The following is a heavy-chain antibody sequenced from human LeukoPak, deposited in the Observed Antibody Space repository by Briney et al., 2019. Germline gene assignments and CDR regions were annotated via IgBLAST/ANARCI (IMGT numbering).Heavy chain of an antibody. V-gene: IGHV3-7*01. D-gene: IGHD3-3*01. J-gene: IGHJ4*02. Sequence: GGSLRLSCAASGFSFSRYAMSWVRQAPGRGLEWVANIKQDGSEKYYVDSVKGRFTISRDNAKNSLYLQMNSLRAEDTAVYYCARASWGFWSGYLYFDYWGQGTLVTISS. CDR3: ARASWGFWSGYLYFDY. CDR1: GFSFSRYA. CDR2: IKQDGSEK.